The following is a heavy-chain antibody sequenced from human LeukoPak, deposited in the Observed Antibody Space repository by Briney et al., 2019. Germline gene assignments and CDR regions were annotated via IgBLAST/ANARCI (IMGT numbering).Heavy chain of an antibody. V-gene: IGHV3-7*03. CDR2: MKQGGSEE. J-gene: IGHJ5*02. CDR3: ARGSLEWLFLLDP. D-gene: IGHD3-3*01. CDR1: GFTFSTYW. Sequence: PGGSLRLSCAASGFTFSTYWMSWVRQTSEKGLEWLAIMKQGGSEEYYVDSVKGRFTISRDNAKNSLYLQMNSLRAEDTAVYYCARGSLEWLFLLDPWGQGTLVTVSS.